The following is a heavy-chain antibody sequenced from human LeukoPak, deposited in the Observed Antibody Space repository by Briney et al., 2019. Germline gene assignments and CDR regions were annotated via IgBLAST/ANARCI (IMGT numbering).Heavy chain of an antibody. J-gene: IGHJ4*02. Sequence: SETLSLTCTVSGGSISSYYWRWIRQPPGKGLEWIGYIYYSGSTNYNPSLKSRVTISVDTSKNQFSLKLSSVTAADTAVYYCARGIAVAGTLIDYWGQGTLVTVSS. V-gene: IGHV4-59*01. CDR1: GGSISSYY. CDR3: ARGIAVAGTLIDY. D-gene: IGHD6-19*01. CDR2: IYYSGST.